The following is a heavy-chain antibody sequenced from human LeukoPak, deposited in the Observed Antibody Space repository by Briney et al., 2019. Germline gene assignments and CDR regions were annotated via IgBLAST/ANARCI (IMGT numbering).Heavy chain of an antibody. V-gene: IGHV3-48*04. D-gene: IGHD1-7*01. CDR3: ARDYIGNYDPEYFDY. J-gene: IGHJ4*02. CDR2: ISSSGSTI. Sequence: GRSLRLSCAASGFTFSSYAMHWVRQAPGKGLEWVSYISSSGSTIYYADSVKGRFTISRDNAKNSLYLQMNSLRAEDTAVYYCARDYIGNYDPEYFDYWGQGTLVTVSS. CDR1: GFTFSSYA.